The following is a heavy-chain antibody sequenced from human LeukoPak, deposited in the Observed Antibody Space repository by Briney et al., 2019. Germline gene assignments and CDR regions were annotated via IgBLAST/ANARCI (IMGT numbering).Heavy chain of an antibody. CDR1: GFTFSSYS. D-gene: IGHD3-10*01. V-gene: IGHV3-48*04. CDR2: ISSSSSTI. J-gene: IGHJ6*02. CDR3: ARDIPMVRGVSSLYYGMDV. Sequence: GGSLRLSCAASGFTFSSYSMNWVRQAPGKGLEWVSYISSSSSTIYYAGSVKGRFTISRDNAKNSLYLQMNSLRAEDTAVYYCARDIPMVRGVSSLYYGMDVWGQGTTVTVSS.